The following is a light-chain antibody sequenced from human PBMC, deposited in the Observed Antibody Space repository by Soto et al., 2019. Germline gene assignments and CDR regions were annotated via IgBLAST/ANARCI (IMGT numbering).Light chain of an antibody. J-gene: IGKJ1*01. Sequence: DIHMTQSPSTLSASVGDRVTITCRASQSISLWVAWYQQKPGRAPNLLIYKTSSLETGVPSRFSGSGSGTESALTISIPQPDDFATYYCQHYKDYSCTFGKGPKVEVE. CDR1: QSISLW. CDR2: KTS. V-gene: IGKV1-5*03. CDR3: QHYKDYSCT.